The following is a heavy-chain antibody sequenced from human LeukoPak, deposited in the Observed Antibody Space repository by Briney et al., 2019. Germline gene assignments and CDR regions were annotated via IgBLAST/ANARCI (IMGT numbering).Heavy chain of an antibody. Sequence: SVKVSCKASGHTFTGYYIHWVRQAPGQELEWMGGIIPILGTANYAQKFQGRVTITADESTSTAYMELSSLRSEDTAVYYCARSNRDILTGYPQTFDYWGQGTLVTVSS. CDR2: IIPILGTA. CDR3: ARSNRDILTGYPQTFDY. D-gene: IGHD3-9*01. V-gene: IGHV1-69*13. CDR1: GHTFTGYY. J-gene: IGHJ4*02.